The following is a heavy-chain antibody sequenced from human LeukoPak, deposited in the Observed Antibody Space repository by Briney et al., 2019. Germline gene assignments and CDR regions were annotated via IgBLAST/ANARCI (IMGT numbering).Heavy chain of an antibody. J-gene: IGHJ6*02. Sequence: GGSLRLSCAASEFTVSANYMNWVRQAPGKGLEWVSVTYYADSVEGRFTISRDTSKNTLFLLMNNLRAEDTAVYYCAGEPGIRNGMDVWSQGTTVTVSS. CDR2: T. V-gene: IGHV3-53*01. CDR1: EFTVSANY. CDR3: AGEPGIRNGMDV.